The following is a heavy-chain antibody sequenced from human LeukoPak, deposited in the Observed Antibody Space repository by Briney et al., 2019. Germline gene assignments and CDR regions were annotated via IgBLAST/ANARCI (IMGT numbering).Heavy chain of an antibody. CDR1: GFTFSSYS. CDR2: ISSSSSTM. Sequence: GGSLRLSCAASGFTFSSYSMNWVRQAPGKGLEWVSYISSSSSTMYYADSVKGRFTISRDNAKNSLYLQMNSLRDEDTAVYYCARVGTYYDFWSGYEYYFDYWGQGTLVTVSS. J-gene: IGHJ4*02. D-gene: IGHD3-3*01. CDR3: ARVGTYYDFWSGYEYYFDY. V-gene: IGHV3-48*02.